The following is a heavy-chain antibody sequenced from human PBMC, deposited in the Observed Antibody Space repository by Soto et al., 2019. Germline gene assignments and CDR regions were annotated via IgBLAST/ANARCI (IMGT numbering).Heavy chain of an antibody. CDR1: GGTFSSYA. D-gene: IGHD3-3*01. CDR3: ARAYDFWSGTLANWFDP. CDR2: IIPIFGTA. Sequence: QVQLVQSGAEVKKPGSSVKVSCKASGGTFSSYAISRVRQAPGQGLEWMGGIIPIFGTANYAQKFQGRVTITADESTSTAYMELSSLRSEDTAVYYCARAYDFWSGTLANWFDPWGQGTLVTVSS. J-gene: IGHJ5*02. V-gene: IGHV1-69*12.